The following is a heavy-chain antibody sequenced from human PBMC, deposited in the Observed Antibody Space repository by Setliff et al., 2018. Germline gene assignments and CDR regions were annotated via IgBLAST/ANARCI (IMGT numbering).Heavy chain of an antibody. J-gene: IGHJ6*02. CDR2: IYYSGST. CDR1: GGSLNSYY. Sequence: PSEALSLTCTVSGGSLNSYYWSWIRQPPGKGLEWIGYIYYSGSTNYNPSLKSRVTISVDTSKNQFSLKLSSVTAADTAVYYCAREWGSSSWSSPRYYYYGMDVWGQGTTVTVSS. D-gene: IGHD6-13*01. V-gene: IGHV4-59*01. CDR3: AREWGSSSWSSPRYYYYGMDV.